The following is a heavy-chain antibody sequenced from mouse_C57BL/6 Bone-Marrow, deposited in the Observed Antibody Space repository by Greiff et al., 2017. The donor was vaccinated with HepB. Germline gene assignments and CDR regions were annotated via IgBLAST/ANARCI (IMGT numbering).Heavy chain of an antibody. CDR1: GYTFTSYW. D-gene: IGHD2-3*01. CDR2: IHPNSGST. CDR3: ARLGGYSYYFDY. J-gene: IGHJ2*01. V-gene: IGHV1-64*01. Sequence: QVQLKQPGAELVKPGASVKLSCKASGYTFTSYWMHWVKQRPGQGLEWIGMIHPNSGSTNYNEKFKSKATLTVDKSSSTAYMQLSSLTSEDSAVYYCARLGGYSYYFDYWGQGTTLTVSS.